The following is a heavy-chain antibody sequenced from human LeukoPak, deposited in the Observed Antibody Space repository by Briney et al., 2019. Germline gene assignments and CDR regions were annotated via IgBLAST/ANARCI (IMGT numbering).Heavy chain of an antibody. CDR2: IIPIFGTA. V-gene: IGHV1-69*13. D-gene: IGHD6-6*01. Sequence: ASVKVSCKASGGTFTSYAISWVRQAPGQGLELMGGIIPIFGTANYAQKFQGRVTITADESTSTAYMELSSLRSEDTAVYYCARDRRGAARPHYFDYWGQGTLVTVSP. J-gene: IGHJ4*02. CDR3: ARDRRGAARPHYFDY. CDR1: GGTFTSYA.